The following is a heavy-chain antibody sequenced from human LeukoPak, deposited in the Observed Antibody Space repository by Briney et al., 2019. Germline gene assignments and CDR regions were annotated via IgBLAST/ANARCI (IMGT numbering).Heavy chain of an antibody. Sequence: PGGSLRLSCAASGFTFSSYAMSWVRQAPGKGLEWISGISGRDGSTYYVDSVKGRFTISRDNSKNTLYLQMNSLRAEDTAVYYCARRSGIAVAGAFDYWGQGTLVTVSS. CDR1: GFTFSSYA. CDR3: ARRSGIAVAGAFDY. D-gene: IGHD6-19*01. J-gene: IGHJ4*02. V-gene: IGHV3-23*01. CDR2: ISGRDGST.